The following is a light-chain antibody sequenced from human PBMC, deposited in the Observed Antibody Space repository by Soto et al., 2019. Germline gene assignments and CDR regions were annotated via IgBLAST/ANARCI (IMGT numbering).Light chain of an antibody. CDR2: EVS. CDR1: SSDVGGFNY. J-gene: IGLJ1*01. Sequence: QSALTQPASVSGSPGQSITISCTGSSSDVGGFNYVSWYQQHPGNAPKLLIYEVSNRPSGVSGRFSASKSGNTASLTISGLQAEDEADYYCCSYTAGGTIFGTGTKVTVL. CDR3: CSYTAGGTI. V-gene: IGLV2-14*03.